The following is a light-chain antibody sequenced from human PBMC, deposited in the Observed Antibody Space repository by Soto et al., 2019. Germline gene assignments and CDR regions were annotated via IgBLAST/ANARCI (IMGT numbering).Light chain of an antibody. Sequence: ETGLTQSPGTLSLSPGERATLSCRASQSVSSSYLAWYQQKPGQAPRLLVYAASIRATDIPDRFSGSGSGTDFTLTISRLEPEDVAVFYCQQYGSSSITFGQGTRLEMK. J-gene: IGKJ5*01. CDR3: QQYGSSSIT. V-gene: IGKV3-20*01. CDR2: AAS. CDR1: QSVSSSY.